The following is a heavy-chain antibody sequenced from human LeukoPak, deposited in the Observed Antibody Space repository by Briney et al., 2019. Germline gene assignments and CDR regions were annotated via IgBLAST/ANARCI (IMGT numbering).Heavy chain of an antibody. CDR1: GGSFSGYY. Sequence: PSETLSLTCAVYGGSFSGYYWSWIRQPPGKGLEWIGYIYYSGSTNYNPSLKSRVTISVDTPKNQFSLKLSSVTAADTAVYYCARVTGTPPYYYYGMDVWGQGTTVTVSS. CDR2: IYYSGST. D-gene: IGHD7-27*01. J-gene: IGHJ6*02. V-gene: IGHV4-59*01. CDR3: ARVTGTPPYYYYGMDV.